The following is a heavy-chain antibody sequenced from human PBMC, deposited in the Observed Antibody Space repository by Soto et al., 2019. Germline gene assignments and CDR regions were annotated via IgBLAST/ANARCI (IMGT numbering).Heavy chain of an antibody. Sequence: GGSLRLSCAASGFTFSSYSMNWVRQAPGKGLEWVSSISSSSSYIYYADSVKGRFTISRDNAKNLLYLQMNSLRAEDTAVYYCARFPDYGDFPGAFDIWGQGTMVTVS. CDR1: GFTFSSYS. V-gene: IGHV3-21*01. D-gene: IGHD4-17*01. CDR3: ARFPDYGDFPGAFDI. CDR2: ISSSSSYI. J-gene: IGHJ3*02.